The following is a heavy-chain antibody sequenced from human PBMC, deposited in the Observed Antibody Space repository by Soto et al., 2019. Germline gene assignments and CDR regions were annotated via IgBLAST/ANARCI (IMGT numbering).Heavy chain of an antibody. CDR3: ARDEKAFKSPTVTTGMSRSYYYYVMGV. CDR2: IIPIFGTA. V-gene: IGHV1-69*13. J-gene: IGHJ6*02. D-gene: IGHD4-17*01. Sequence: GASVKVSCKTSGATFSSYAITWVRQAPGQGLEWMGGIIPIFGTANYAQKFQGRVTITADESTSTAYMELSSLRSEDTAVYYCARDEKAFKSPTVTTGMSRSYYYYVMGVWGQGTTVTVSS. CDR1: GATFSSYA.